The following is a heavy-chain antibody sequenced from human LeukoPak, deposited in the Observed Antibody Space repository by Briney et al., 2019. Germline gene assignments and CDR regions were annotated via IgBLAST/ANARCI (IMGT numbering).Heavy chain of an antibody. Sequence: ASVKVSCKASGYTFTGYYMHWVRQAPGQGLEWMGWINPNSGGTNYAQKFQGRVTMTRDTSISTAYMELSRLRSDDTAVYYCAILGGVRGTKRAFGIWGQGTMVTVSS. CDR2: INPNSGGT. V-gene: IGHV1-2*02. CDR3: AILGGVRGTKRAFGI. CDR1: GYTFTGYY. J-gene: IGHJ3*02. D-gene: IGHD3-10*01.